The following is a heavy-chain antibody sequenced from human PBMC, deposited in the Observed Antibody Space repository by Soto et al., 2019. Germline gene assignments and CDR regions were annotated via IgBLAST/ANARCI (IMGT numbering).Heavy chain of an antibody. CDR1: GYSISSGYY. CDR2: AYHRGTS. Sequence: PSETLSLTCTVSGYSISSGYYWGWIRQPPGKGLEWIGSAYHRGTSYYNPSLQSRVTISVDTSKNQFSLRLTSVTAADTAVYYCSRGNGYYQTSGDFNSWGPAALLTVFS. V-gene: IGHV4-38-2*02. J-gene: IGHJ4*02. CDR3: SRGNGYYQTSGDFNS. D-gene: IGHD3-22*01.